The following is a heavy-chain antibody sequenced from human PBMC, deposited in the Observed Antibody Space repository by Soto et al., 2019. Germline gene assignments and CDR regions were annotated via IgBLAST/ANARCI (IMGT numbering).Heavy chain of an antibody. V-gene: IGHV2-5*02. CDR1: GFSLSTSGVG. CDR2: IYWDDDK. J-gene: IGHJ1*01. CDR3: ARSRLSYVQH. Sequence: QITLKESGPTLVKPTQTLTLTCTFSGFSLSTSGVGVGWIRQPPGKALEWLALIYWDDDKRYSPSLKSRLPITKDTSKNQMVLTMTNIDPVDTAAYYCARSRLSYVQHWGQGTLVTVSS.